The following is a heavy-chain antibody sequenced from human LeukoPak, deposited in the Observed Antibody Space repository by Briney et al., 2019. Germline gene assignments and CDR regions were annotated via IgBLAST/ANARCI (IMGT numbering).Heavy chain of an antibody. J-gene: IGHJ4*02. CDR2: IYYSGST. Sequence: SETLSLTCTVSGGSISSSSYYWGWIRQPPGKGLEWIGSIYYSGSTYYNQSLKSRVTISVHTSKNQFSLKLSSVTAADTAVYYCARHLARGYCSGGSCYLDYWGQGTLVTVSS. CDR3: ARHLARGYCSGGSCYLDY. D-gene: IGHD2-15*01. CDR1: GGSISSSSYY. V-gene: IGHV4-39*01.